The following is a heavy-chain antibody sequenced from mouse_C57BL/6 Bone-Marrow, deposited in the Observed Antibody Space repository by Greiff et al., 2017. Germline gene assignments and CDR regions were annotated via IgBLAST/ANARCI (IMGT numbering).Heavy chain of an antibody. V-gene: IGHV1-82*01. D-gene: IGHD2-4*01. CDR1: GYAFSSSW. CDR2: IYPGDGDT. CDR3: GYDYDGAWFAY. J-gene: IGHJ3*01. Sequence: VQLKESGPELVKPGASVKISCKASGYAFSSSWMNWVKQRPGKGLEWIGRIYPGDGDTNYNGKFKGKATLTADKSSSTAYMQLSSLTSEDSAVXFCGYDYDGAWFAYWGQGTLVTVSA.